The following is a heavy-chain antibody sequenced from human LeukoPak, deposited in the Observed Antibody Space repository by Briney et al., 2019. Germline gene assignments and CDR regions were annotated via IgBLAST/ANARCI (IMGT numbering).Heavy chain of an antibody. V-gene: IGHV3-7*01. D-gene: IGHD6-13*01. CDR1: GFTLTDYW. Sequence: GGSLRLSCEVSGFTLTDYWMNWVRQAPGKGPEWGASIREDGGEKTYVDSVRGRFTISRDNTKNSWSLQLNGLRAEDTAVYYCARDGTAAGLYFDLWGQGTLVTVSS. CDR2: IREDGGEK. CDR3: ARDGTAAGLYFDL. J-gene: IGHJ4*01.